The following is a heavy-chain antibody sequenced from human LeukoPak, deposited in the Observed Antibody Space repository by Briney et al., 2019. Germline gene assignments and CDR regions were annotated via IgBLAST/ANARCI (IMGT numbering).Heavy chain of an antibody. D-gene: IGHD3-10*01. Sequence: QAGPSLRLSCAAFGFTSSGSAMHWVRQPSRKGLEWVGRISSIANSSATAYAASVKGRFTISRDDSKNTAYLQMNRLKTEDTAVYYCYTYYYGSGSYNPLFYFDYWGQGTLVTVSS. V-gene: IGHV3-73*01. J-gene: IGHJ4*02. CDR2: ISSIANSSAT. CDR3: YTYYYGSGSYNPLFYFDY. CDR1: GFTSSGSA.